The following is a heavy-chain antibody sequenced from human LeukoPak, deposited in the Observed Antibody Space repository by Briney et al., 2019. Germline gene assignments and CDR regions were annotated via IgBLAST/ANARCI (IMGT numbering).Heavy chain of an antibody. Sequence: ASVKVSCKASGYTFTSYDINWVRQATGQGLEWMGLMNPNSGNTGYAQKLQGRVTMTRNTSISTAYMELSSLRSEDTAVYYCARRPSKYYDILTGYYRSEFDYWGQGTLVTVSS. D-gene: IGHD3-9*01. CDR2: MNPNSGNT. J-gene: IGHJ4*02. CDR3: ARRPSKYYDILTGYYRSEFDY. CDR1: GYTFTSYD. V-gene: IGHV1-8*01.